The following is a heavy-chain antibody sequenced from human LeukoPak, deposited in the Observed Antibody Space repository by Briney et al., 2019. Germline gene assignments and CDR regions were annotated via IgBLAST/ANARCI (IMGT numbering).Heavy chain of an antibody. Sequence: GGSLRLSCAASGFTFSSHAMGWVRQAPGKGLEWVSGIGGLGGSTYYAGSVKGRFTTSRDNSQNTLYLHMNSLRADDTAVYYCARDPGVVAFHYFDYWGQGSLVTVSS. CDR1: GFTFSSHA. V-gene: IGHV3-23*01. J-gene: IGHJ4*02. CDR2: IGGLGGST. D-gene: IGHD3-3*01. CDR3: ARDPGVVAFHYFDY.